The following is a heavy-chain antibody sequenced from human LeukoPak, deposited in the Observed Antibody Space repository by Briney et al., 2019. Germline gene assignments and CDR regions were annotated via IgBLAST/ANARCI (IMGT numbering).Heavy chain of an antibody. CDR1: GYTFTSYG. CDR2: ISAYNGNT. CDR3: ARVVGATAGGYNWFDP. Sequence: ASVKVSCKASGYTFTSYGISWVRQAPGQGLEWVGWISAYNGNTNYAQKLQGRVTITTDTSTSTAYMELRSLRSDDTAVYYCARVVGATAGGYNWFDPWGQGTLVTVSS. D-gene: IGHD1-26*01. V-gene: IGHV1-18*01. J-gene: IGHJ5*02.